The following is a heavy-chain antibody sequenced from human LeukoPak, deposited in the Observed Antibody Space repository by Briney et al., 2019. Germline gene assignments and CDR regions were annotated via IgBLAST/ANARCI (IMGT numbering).Heavy chain of an antibody. CDR2: IYYSGST. CDR1: GGSFSGYY. D-gene: IGHD2-2*02. V-gene: IGHV4-59*12. Sequence: PSETLSLTCAVYGGSFSGYYWSWIRQPPGKGLEWIGYIYYSGSTNYNPSLKSRVTISVDTSKNQFSLKLSSVTAADTAVYYCARDRTMRRSSTSCYISWFDPWGQGTLVTVSS. CDR3: ARDRTMRRSSTSCYISWFDP. J-gene: IGHJ5*02.